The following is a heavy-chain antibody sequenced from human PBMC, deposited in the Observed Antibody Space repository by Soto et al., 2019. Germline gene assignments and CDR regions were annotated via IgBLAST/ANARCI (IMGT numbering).Heavy chain of an antibody. CDR1: GGSISSNKYY. CDR3: ARLTTTPHYFDS. J-gene: IGHJ4*02. D-gene: IGHD4-17*01. CDR2: FHHSGST. Sequence: QLQLQESGPGLVKPSETLSLTCTVSGGSISSNKYYWGWIRQPPGKGLEWIGSFHHSGSTYYSPSLKSRVTISVDTSKNQFSLRLTSVTAADTAVYYCARLTTTPHYFDSWGQGTLVTVSS. V-gene: IGHV4-39*01.